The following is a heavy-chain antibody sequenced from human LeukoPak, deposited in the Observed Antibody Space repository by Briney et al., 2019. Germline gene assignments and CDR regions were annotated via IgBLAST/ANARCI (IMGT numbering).Heavy chain of an antibody. J-gene: IGHJ4*02. CDR2: ISAYNGNT. Sequence: ASVKVSCKASGYTFTSYGISWVRQAPGQGLEWMRWISAYNGNTNYAQKLQGRVTMTTDTSTSTAYMELRSLRSDDTAVYYCARGGPFDHCSSTSRYDYWGQGTLVTVSS. CDR3: ARGGPFDHCSSTSRYDY. CDR1: GYTFTSYG. V-gene: IGHV1-18*01. D-gene: IGHD2-2*01.